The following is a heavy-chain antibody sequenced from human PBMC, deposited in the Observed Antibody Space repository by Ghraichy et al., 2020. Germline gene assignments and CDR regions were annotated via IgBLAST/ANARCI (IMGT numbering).Heavy chain of an antibody. J-gene: IGHJ4*02. D-gene: IGHD5-24*01. CDR1: GFTFNIYG. V-gene: IGHV3-48*02. CDR2: ISSTSSAM. Sequence: GGSLNISCAASGFTFNIYGMNWVRQAPGKGLEWVSYISSTSSAMYYADSVKGRFTISRDNAKNSLYLQMNSLRDEDTAVYYCASNLPPMDWGQGTLVTVSS. CDR3: ASNLPPMD.